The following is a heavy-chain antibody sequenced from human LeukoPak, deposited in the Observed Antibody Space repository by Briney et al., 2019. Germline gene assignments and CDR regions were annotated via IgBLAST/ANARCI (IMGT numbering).Heavy chain of an antibody. D-gene: IGHD5-18*01. J-gene: IGHJ4*02. Sequence: GGSLRLSCAASGFTFSTYWIHWVRQAPGKGLVWVSRINVDGSSTSYADSVKGRFTISRDNAENTLYLQMNSLRAEDTAVYYCERGHTTRFTPLFDSWGQGALVTVSS. CDR2: INVDGSST. V-gene: IGHV3-74*01. CDR1: GFTFSTYW. CDR3: ERGHTTRFTPLFDS.